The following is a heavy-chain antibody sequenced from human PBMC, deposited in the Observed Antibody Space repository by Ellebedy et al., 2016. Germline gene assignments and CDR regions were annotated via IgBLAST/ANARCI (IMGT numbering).Heavy chain of an antibody. Sequence: GGSLRLSCKTSGYSFASYWIGWVRQMPGEGLEWMGVIYPGDSHTTYSPPFQGQVTISADKSINTAYLQWSSLKASDTVMYFCASAAGGSGLQFDFWGQGTLVTVSS. CDR1: GYSFASYW. J-gene: IGHJ4*02. CDR3: ASAAGGSGLQFDF. D-gene: IGHD5-24*01. V-gene: IGHV5-51*01. CDR2: IYPGDSHT.